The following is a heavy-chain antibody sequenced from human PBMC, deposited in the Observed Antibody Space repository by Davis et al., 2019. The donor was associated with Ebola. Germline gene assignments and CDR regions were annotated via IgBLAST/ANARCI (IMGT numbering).Heavy chain of an antibody. CDR2: VSAYNGNT. Sequence: ASVKVSCKAAGGTFSSHGIGWVRQAPGQGLEWMGWVSAYNGNTNYAQKLQGRVTMTTDTSTSTAYMELRSLRSDDTAVYYCARGTYYDFWSGYYTGWFDPWGQGTLVTVSS. CDR1: GGTFSSHG. D-gene: IGHD3-3*01. V-gene: IGHV1-18*01. J-gene: IGHJ5*02. CDR3: ARGTYYDFWSGYYTGWFDP.